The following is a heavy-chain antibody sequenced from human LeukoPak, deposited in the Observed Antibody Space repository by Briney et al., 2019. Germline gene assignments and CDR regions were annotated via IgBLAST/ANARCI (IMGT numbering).Heavy chain of an antibody. J-gene: IGHJ5*02. D-gene: IGHD3-9*01. CDR3: ATFVRYYDTLTGDTRINWFDP. CDR2: ISYDGSNK. Sequence: GGSLRLSCAASGFTFSSYGMHWVRQAPGKGLEWVAVISYDGSNKYYADSVKGRFIISRDNSKNTLYLQMNSLRAEDTAVYYCATFVRYYDTLTGDTRINWFDPWGQGTLVTVSS. V-gene: IGHV3-30*03. CDR1: GFTFSSYG.